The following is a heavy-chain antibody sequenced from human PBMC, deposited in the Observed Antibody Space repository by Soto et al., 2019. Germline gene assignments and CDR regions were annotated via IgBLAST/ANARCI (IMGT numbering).Heavy chain of an antibody. V-gene: IGHV3-72*01. J-gene: IGHJ4*02. CDR1: GFTFGDHY. CDR2: IRDKASSYTT. Sequence: PGGCLSLSCAPSGFTFGDHYMDWVGQAPGEGLEWVGRIRDKASSYTTEYAASVKGRFTISRDDSKNSLYLQMNSLKTEDTAVYYCTRGWCSGGTCFRFFDSWGQGT. D-gene: IGHD2-15*01. CDR3: TRGWCSGGTCFRFFDS.